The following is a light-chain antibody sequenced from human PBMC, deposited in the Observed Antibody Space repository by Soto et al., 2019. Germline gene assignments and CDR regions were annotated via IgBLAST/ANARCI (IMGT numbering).Light chain of an antibody. Sequence: EILLTQSPGTLSLSPGERATLSCRASQSVSSTYLAWYQQKPGQAPRLLIYGASSRATGIPDRFSGSGSGTDFTLTISGLEPEDSAVYYCQQYGNSRGTFGQGTKVDIK. CDR1: QSVSSTY. CDR2: GAS. CDR3: QQYGNSRGT. J-gene: IGKJ1*01. V-gene: IGKV3-20*01.